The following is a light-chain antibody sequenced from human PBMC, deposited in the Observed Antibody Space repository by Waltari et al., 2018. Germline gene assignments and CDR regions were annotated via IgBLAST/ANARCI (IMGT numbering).Light chain of an antibody. V-gene: IGKV1-5*03. CDR2: KAS. Sequence: DIQLPQSPSTLSAYVGDRVTNTCRASQSISTWLAWYQQKPRKAPKLLIYKASTLESGVPSRFSGSGSGTEFTLTISSLQPDDFATYYCQQYNSYSLLTFGGGTKVEIK. CDR1: QSISTW. J-gene: IGKJ4*01. CDR3: QQYNSYSLLT.